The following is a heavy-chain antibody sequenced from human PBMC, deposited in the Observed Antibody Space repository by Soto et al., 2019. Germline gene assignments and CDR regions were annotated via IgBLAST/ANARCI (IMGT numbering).Heavy chain of an antibody. CDR1: GFSFEKHA. CDR3: SRLPTLVVPAALILVT. CDR2: LNGNGDHT. V-gene: IGHV3-23*01. D-gene: IGHD2-2*01. J-gene: IGHJ5*02. Sequence: EEQLLESGGDLVRPGGSLKHSCEGSGFSFEKHAMSWVRQAPGKGLEWVAGLNGNGDHTYYAPSVRGRFTISRDNSKKTVFLQMNSLRADDTGVYYCSRLPTLVVPAALILVTWGLGTRVTVSS.